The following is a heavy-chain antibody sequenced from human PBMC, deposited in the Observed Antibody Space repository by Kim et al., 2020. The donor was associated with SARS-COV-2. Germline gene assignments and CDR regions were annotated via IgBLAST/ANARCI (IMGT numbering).Heavy chain of an antibody. CDR2: ISGSGDST. Sequence: GGSLRLSCAASGFIYSNYAMNWIRQTPGKGLEWVSAISGSGDSTNYADSVKGRFTISRDNSKNTLYLQLISLRVEDTAVYYCAPGAGPPVHPHYFDYWGQGTLVTVSS. CDR1: GFIYSNYA. D-gene: IGHD3-10*01. CDR3: APGAGPPVHPHYFDY. J-gene: IGHJ4*02. V-gene: IGHV3-23*01.